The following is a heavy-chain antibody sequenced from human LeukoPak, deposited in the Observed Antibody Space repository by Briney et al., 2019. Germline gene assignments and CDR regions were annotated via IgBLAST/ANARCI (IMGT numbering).Heavy chain of an antibody. CDR1: GFTFTTYW. Sequence: GGSLRLSCVASGFTFTTYWMTWVRQAPGKGLEWVANIKQDGSEKYYVDSVKGRFTISRDNAKNSLYLQMNSLRAEDTAVYYCARDIAVAGTGWFDPWGQGTLVTVSS. D-gene: IGHD6-19*01. CDR2: IKQDGSEK. CDR3: ARDIAVAGTGWFDP. V-gene: IGHV3-7*01. J-gene: IGHJ5*02.